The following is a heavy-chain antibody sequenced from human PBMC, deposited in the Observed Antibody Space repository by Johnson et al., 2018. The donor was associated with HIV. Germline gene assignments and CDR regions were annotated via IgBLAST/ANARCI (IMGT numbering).Heavy chain of an antibody. Sequence: VQLVESGGGLVQPGGSLRLSCAASGFTVSINYMSWVRQAPGKGLEWVSVIYSGGSTYYADSVKGRFTISRDNSKNTLYLQMNSLRAEDTAVYYCAKGSGSSWYIGAFDIWGQGTMVTVSS. J-gene: IGHJ3*02. D-gene: IGHD6-13*01. CDR3: AKGSGSSWYIGAFDI. V-gene: IGHV3-53*01. CDR1: GFTVSINY. CDR2: IYSGGST.